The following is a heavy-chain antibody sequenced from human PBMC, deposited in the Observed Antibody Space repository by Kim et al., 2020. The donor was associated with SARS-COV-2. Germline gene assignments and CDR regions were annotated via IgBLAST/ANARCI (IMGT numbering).Heavy chain of an antibody. V-gene: IGHV7-4-1*02. CDR2: INTNTGNP. D-gene: IGHD1-26*01. J-gene: IGHJ6*02. CDR1: GYTFTSYA. Sequence: ASVKVSCKASGYTFTSYAMNWVRQAPGQGLEWMGWINTNTGNPTYAQGFTGRFVFSLDTSVSTAYLQISSLKAEDTAVYYCARESVGATLWVIGMDVWGQGTTVTVSS. CDR3: ARESVGATLWVIGMDV.